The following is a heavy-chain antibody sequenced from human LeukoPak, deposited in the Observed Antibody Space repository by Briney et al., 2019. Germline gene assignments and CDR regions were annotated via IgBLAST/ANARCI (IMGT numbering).Heavy chain of an antibody. J-gene: IGHJ4*02. Sequence: GGSLRLSCAASGFTFSSYSMNWVRQAPGKGLEWVSSISSSSSYIYYADSVKGRFTISRDNAKNSLYLQMNSLRAEDTAVYCCARESGSLLSKPFDYWGQGTLVTVSS. CDR3: ARESGSLLSKPFDY. CDR2: ISSSSSYI. CDR1: GFTFSSYS. D-gene: IGHD1-26*01. V-gene: IGHV3-21*01.